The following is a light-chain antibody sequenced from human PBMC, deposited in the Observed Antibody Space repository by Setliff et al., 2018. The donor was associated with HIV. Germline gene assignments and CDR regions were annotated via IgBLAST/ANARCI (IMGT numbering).Light chain of an antibody. CDR2: DVT. V-gene: IGLV2-14*03. J-gene: IGLJ1*01. Sequence: QSVLTQPASVSGSPGQSITISCTGTSSDVGNYNYVSWYQYYPGKAPKLMISDVTKRPSGVSNRFSGSKSGNTASLTISGLQAEDEADYYCSSYTGSSTFVFGTGTKVPS. CDR3: SSYTGSSTFV. CDR1: SSDVGNYNY.